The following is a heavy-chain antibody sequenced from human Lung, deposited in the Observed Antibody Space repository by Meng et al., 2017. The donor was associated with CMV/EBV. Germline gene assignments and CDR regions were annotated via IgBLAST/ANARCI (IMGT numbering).Heavy chain of an antibody. CDR2: INAGNGNT. D-gene: IGHD2-2*01. CDR1: GYSFTTYA. V-gene: IGHV1-3*01. Sequence: QVQLVQSGAEVKKPRASVKVSCKASGYSFTTYAMHWVRQAPGQRLEWMGWINAGNGNTKYSEKFQSRVTITRDTAASTAYMELSSLRSEDTAVYYCARTGCSSSSCYDYWGQGTLVTVSS. CDR3: ARTGCSSSSCYDY. J-gene: IGHJ4*02.